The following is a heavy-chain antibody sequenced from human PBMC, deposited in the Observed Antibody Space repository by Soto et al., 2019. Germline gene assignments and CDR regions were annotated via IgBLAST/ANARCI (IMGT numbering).Heavy chain of an antibody. V-gene: IGHV3-49*04. CDR1: GFTFGDYA. D-gene: IGHD4-4*01. Sequence: SLRLSCTASGFTFGDYAMSWVRQAPGKGLEWVGFIRSKAYGGTTEYAASVKGRFTISRDDSKSIAYLQMNSLKTEDTAVYYCTRDDYSNYGDYWGQGTLVTVSS. J-gene: IGHJ4*02. CDR2: IRSKAYGGTT. CDR3: TRDDYSNYGDY.